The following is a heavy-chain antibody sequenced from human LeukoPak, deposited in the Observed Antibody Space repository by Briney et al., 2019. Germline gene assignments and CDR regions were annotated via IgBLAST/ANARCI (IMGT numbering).Heavy chain of an antibody. CDR1: GGSISSYY. V-gene: IGHV4-4*07. D-gene: IGHD2-15*01. Sequence: SETLSLTCTVSGGSISSYYWTWIRQPAGKGLEWIGRIYATGSTNYNPSLKSRVTMSLDTSKTQFSLRLSSVTAADTAVYYCARDGGGSLHGMDVWGQGTTVTVSS. J-gene: IGHJ6*02. CDR2: IYATGST. CDR3: ARDGGGSLHGMDV.